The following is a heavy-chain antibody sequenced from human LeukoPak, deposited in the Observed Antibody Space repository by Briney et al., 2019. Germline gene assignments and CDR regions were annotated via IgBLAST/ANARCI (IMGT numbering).Heavy chain of an antibody. CDR1: GGSISSGSYY. CDR3: ARARAGWFDP. D-gene: IGHD6-19*01. V-gene: IGHV4-61*02. CDR2: IYTSGST. Sequence: SETLPLTCTVSGGSISSGSYYWSWIRQPAGKGLEWIGRIYTSGSTNYNPSLKSRVTISVDTSKNQFSLKLSSVTAADTAVYYCARARAGWFDPWGQGTLVTVSS. J-gene: IGHJ5*02.